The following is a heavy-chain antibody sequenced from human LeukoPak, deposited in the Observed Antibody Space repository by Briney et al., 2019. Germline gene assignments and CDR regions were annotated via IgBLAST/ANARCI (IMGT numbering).Heavy chain of an antibody. CDR1: GGTFSSYA. Sequence: SVKVSCKASGGTFSSYAISWVRQAPGQGREWMGGIIPIFGTANYAQKFQGRVTITADESTSKAYMELSSMRSEDTAVYYCAREWGRREGRIVVVPAAPLDPWGQGTLVTVSS. D-gene: IGHD2-2*01. CDR3: AREWGRREGRIVVVPAAPLDP. V-gene: IGHV1-69*13. J-gene: IGHJ5*02. CDR2: IIPIFGTA.